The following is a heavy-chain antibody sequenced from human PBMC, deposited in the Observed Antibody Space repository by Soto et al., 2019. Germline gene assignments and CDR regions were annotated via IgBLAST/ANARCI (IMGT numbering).Heavy chain of an antibody. Sequence: QVQLVQSGAEVKKPGSSVKVSCKASGGTFSSYAISWVRQAPGQGLEWMGGIIPIFGTANYAQKFQGRVTITGDEFTSTACMELSTLGSEDTAVYYCARMGRLGDIVATMNYWGQGTLVTVSS. J-gene: IGHJ4*02. CDR3: ARMGRLGDIVATMNY. D-gene: IGHD5-12*01. CDR1: GGTFSSYA. V-gene: IGHV1-69*01. CDR2: IIPIFGTA.